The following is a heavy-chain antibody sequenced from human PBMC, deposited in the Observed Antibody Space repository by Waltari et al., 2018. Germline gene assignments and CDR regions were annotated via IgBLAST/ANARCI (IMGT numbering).Heavy chain of an antibody. Sequence: QAQLQEWGAGLLTPSETLSPMCAVNDGPLHLDYWTWIRQFPGMGLEWIGEINYCGHSGHNPSLTGRVTLSIDRSRTQFSLELTSVTAADTAIYYCARTHTKTTGAFEIWGQGISVTVSS. V-gene: IGHV4-34*01. J-gene: IGHJ3*02. CDR2: INYCGHS. CDR1: DGPLHLDY. CDR3: ARTHTKTTGAFEI. D-gene: IGHD3-10*01.